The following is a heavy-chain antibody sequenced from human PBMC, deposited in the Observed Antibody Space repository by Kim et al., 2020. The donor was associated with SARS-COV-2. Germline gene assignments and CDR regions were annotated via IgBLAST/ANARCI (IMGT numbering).Heavy chain of an antibody. D-gene: IGHD3-3*01. CDR2: IYYSGST. CDR3: ARDHREWLQYTANRYYDL. CDR1: GGSISSCY. V-gene: IGHV4-59*01. Sequence: SQTLSLTCTVSGGSISSCYWSWIRQPPGKGREWIGYIYYSGSTNYNPSLNSRVTISVDTSKNQFSLKLSSVTAADTAVYYCARDHREWLQYTANRYYDLWGRGTLVTVSS. J-gene: IGHJ2*01.